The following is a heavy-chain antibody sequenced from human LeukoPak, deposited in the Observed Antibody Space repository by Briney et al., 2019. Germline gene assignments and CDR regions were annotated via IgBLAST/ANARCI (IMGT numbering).Heavy chain of an antibody. J-gene: IGHJ6*02. CDR2: IYYTGST. V-gene: IGHV4-59*01. CDR3: AREKGRYGSGTFSTFYYYALTS. Sequence: SETLSLTCTVSGGSFNNYYWNWIRQSPGKGLEWIGYIYYTGSTNYNPSLKSRVTISVDTSKNQFSLKLRSVTAADTAMYYCAREKGRYGSGTFSTFYYYALTSGAKGLRSPSP. D-gene: IGHD3-10*01. CDR1: GGSFNNYY.